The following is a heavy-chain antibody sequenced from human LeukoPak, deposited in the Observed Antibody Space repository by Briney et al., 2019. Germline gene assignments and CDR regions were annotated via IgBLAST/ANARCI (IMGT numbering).Heavy chain of an antibody. V-gene: IGHV3-21*04. Sequence: PGGSLRLSCAASGFTFSSYSMNWVRQAPGKGLEWVSSISSSSSYIYYADSVKGRFTISRDNAKNSLYLQMNSLRVDDTAIYYCAKGGYTYAYGSWGQGTLVTVSS. CDR1: GFTFSSYS. CDR3: AKGGYTYAYGS. CDR2: ISSSSSYI. J-gene: IGHJ5*02. D-gene: IGHD5-18*01.